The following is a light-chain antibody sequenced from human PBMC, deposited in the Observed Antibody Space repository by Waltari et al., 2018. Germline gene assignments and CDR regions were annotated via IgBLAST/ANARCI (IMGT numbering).Light chain of an antibody. Sequence: EIVLPQSPGTLSLSPGERATLSCRASQSISTSYLAWFQQKPGQAPRLLIYGASTRVIGIPDRFGGSGSGTDFTLTISRLEPEDFAVYYCQQYGDSRTFGQGTKVE. J-gene: IGKJ1*01. CDR2: GAS. CDR3: QQYGDSRT. CDR1: QSISTSY. V-gene: IGKV3-20*01.